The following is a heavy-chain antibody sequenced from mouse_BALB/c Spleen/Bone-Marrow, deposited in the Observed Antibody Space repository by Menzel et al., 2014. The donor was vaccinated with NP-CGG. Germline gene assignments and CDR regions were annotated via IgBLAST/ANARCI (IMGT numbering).Heavy chain of an antibody. CDR3: TRTCEYFDY. CDR1: GYTFTSYW. J-gene: IGHJ2*01. CDR2: IYPSDNYT. V-gene: IGHV1-69*02. Sequence: VKLMESGAELVRPGASVKLSCKTSGYTFTSYWINWVKQRPGQGLEWIGNIYPSDNYTNYNQKFKDKATLTVDISSTTAYMQLSNPTSEDSAVYYCTRTCEYFDYWGQGTTLTVSS.